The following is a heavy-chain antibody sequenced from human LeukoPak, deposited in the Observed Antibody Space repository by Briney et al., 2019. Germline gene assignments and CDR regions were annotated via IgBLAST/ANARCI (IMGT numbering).Heavy chain of an antibody. J-gene: IGHJ6*03. D-gene: IGHD3-16*01. V-gene: IGHV4-59*01. CDR1: GGSISGYY. CDR3: ARIWGYYYYMDV. Sequence: SETLSLTCTVSGGSISGYYWSWIRQPPGKGLEWIGYIYYSGSTNYNPSLKSRVTISVDTSKNQFSLKLSSVTAADTAVYYCARIWGYYYYMDVWGKGTTVTVSS. CDR2: IYYSGST.